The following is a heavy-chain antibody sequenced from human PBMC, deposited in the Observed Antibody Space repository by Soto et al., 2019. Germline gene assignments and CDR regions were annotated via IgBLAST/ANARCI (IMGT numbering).Heavy chain of an antibody. J-gene: IGHJ4*02. Sequence: SETLSLTCAVPGYSISSGYYWGWIRQPPGKGLEWIGSIYHSGSTYYNPSLKSRVTISVDTSKNQFSLKLSSVTAADTAVYYCAYDDYYGSLWSQGTLVTVSS. CDR2: IYHSGST. CDR1: GYSISSGYY. CDR3: AYDDYYGSL. V-gene: IGHV4-38-2*01. D-gene: IGHD3-10*01.